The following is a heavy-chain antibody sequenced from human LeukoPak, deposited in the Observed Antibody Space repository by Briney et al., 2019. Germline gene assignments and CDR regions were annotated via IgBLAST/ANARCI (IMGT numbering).Heavy chain of an antibody. CDR3: ARVHGDGYNSRYFDY. D-gene: IGHD5-24*01. Sequence: GGSLRLSCAASGFTFSSYAMSWVRQAPGKGLEWVSAISPSGDNTYYADPVKGRFTISRDNAKNTLYLQMNSLRAEDTAVYYCARVHGDGYNSRYFDYWGQGTLVTVSS. CDR1: GFTFSSYA. V-gene: IGHV3-23*01. J-gene: IGHJ4*02. CDR2: ISPSGDNT.